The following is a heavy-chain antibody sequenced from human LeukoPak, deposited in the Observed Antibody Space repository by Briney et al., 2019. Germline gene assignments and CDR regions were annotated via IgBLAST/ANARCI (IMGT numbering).Heavy chain of an antibody. CDR2: ISSSSSYI. CDR1: GFTFSSYS. V-gene: IGHV3-21*01. D-gene: IGHD3-3*01. Sequence: PXGSLRLSCAASGFTFSSYSMNWVRQAPGKGLEWVSSISSSSSYIYYADSVKGRFTISRDNAKNSLYLQMNSLRAEDTAVYYCARDLPLSVLRSPSFDPWGQGTLVTVSS. CDR3: ARDLPLSVLRSPSFDP. J-gene: IGHJ5*02.